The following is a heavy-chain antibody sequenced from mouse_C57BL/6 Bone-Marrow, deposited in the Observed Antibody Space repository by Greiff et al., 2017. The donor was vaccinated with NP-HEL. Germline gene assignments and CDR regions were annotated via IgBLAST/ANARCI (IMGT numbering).Heavy chain of an antibody. Sequence: EVQRVESGGGLVKPGGSLQLSCAASGFTFSDYGLHWVRQAPEKGLEWVAYISSGSSTIYYADTVKGRFTISRDNAKNTLFLQMTSLRSEDTAMYYCARRYRGLYYYAIEYWGQGTSVTVSS. CDR1: GFTFSDYG. J-gene: IGHJ4*01. CDR2: ISSGSSTI. D-gene: IGHD2-12*01. V-gene: IGHV5-17*01. CDR3: ARRYRGLYYYAIEY.